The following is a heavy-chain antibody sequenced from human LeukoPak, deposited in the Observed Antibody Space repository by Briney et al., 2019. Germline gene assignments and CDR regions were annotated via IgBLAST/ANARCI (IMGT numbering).Heavy chain of an antibody. CDR3: ALRNTVTKSFDY. V-gene: IGHV3-23*01. CDR1: EITFGRFA. Sequence: PGGSLRLSCAASEITFGRFAMSWVRQAPGKGLEWVSGITSGGGSIFYADSAKGRFTISRDNSKNTLYLQMNSLRAEYTAVYYCALRNTVTKSFDYWGQGTLVTVSS. D-gene: IGHD4-17*01. J-gene: IGHJ4*02. CDR2: ITSGGGSI.